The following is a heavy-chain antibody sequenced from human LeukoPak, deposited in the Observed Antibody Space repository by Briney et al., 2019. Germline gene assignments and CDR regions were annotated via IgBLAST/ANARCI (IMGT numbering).Heavy chain of an antibody. D-gene: IGHD3-22*01. V-gene: IGHV4-39*01. CDR3: ARTVYYDSSGYVLDY. Sequence: SETLSLTCTVSGVSISSSSYYWGWIRQPPGKGLEWIGNIYYSGSTYYNPSLKSRVTISVDTSKNQISLKLRSVTAADTAVYRCARTVYYDSSGYVLDYWGQGTLVTVSS. J-gene: IGHJ4*02. CDR2: IYYSGST. CDR1: GVSISSSSYY.